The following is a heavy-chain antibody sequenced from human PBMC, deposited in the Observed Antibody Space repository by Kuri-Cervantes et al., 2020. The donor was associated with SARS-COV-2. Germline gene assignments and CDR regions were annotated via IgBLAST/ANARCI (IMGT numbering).Heavy chain of an antibody. CDR1: RFTFNNYA. V-gene: IGHV3-23*01. Sequence: GESLKISCADSRFTFNNYALIWVRQAPGKGLEWVSSISGSGDDTHYADSVKGRFTISRDISKNTLYLQMNSLRAEDTAVYYCARGYEARYSSSWYLDYWGQGTLVTVSS. D-gene: IGHD6-13*01. J-gene: IGHJ4*02. CDR2: ISGSGDDT. CDR3: ARGYEARYSSSWYLDY.